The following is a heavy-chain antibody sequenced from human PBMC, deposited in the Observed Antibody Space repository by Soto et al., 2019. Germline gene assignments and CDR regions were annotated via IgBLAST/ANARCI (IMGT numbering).Heavy chain of an antibody. J-gene: IGHJ4*02. CDR2: IYYSGST. CDR1: GGSISSSSYY. Sequence: QLQLQESGPGLVKPSETLSLTCTVSGGSISSSSYYWGWIRQPPGKGLEWIGSIYYSGSTYYNPSLKSRVTISVDTSKNQFSLKLSSVTAADTAVYYCARHYGDLNPYYFDYWGQGTLVTVSS. V-gene: IGHV4-39*01. CDR3: ARHYGDLNPYYFDY. D-gene: IGHD4-17*01.